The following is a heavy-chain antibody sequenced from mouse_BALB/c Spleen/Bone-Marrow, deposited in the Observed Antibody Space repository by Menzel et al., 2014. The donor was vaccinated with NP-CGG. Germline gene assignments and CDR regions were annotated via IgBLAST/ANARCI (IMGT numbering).Heavy chain of an antibody. V-gene: IGHV2-9*02. CDR1: GFSLTNYG. J-gene: IGHJ4*01. D-gene: IGHD1-2*01. CDR2: IWAGGST. CDR3: ARPYYGLYAMDY. Sequence: QVQLKDSGPGLVAPSQSLSITCTVSGFSLTNYGVHWVRQPPGKGLEWLGVIWAGGSTNYNSALMSGLSISKDNSKSQVFSKMNSLQTDDTAMYYCARPYYGLYAMDYWGQGTSVTVSS.